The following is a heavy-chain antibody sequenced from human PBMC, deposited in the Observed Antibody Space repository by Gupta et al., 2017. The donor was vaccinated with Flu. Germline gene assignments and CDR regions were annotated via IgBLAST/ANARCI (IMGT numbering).Heavy chain of an antibody. V-gene: IGHV4-39*01. CDR3: ARLKSSYDSSGPPGWFDP. J-gene: IGHJ5*02. CDR1: GGSLSSSSYS. Sequence: QLQLQESDPGLVKPSETLSLTCTVSGGSLSSSSYSWAWIRQPPGKGLEWIGSVYDSGITYYNSSLRSRLTISVDASKNQFSLKLRSVTAADTALYHCARLKSSYDSSGPPGWFDPWGQGTLVTVSS. D-gene: IGHD3-22*01. CDR2: VYDSGIT.